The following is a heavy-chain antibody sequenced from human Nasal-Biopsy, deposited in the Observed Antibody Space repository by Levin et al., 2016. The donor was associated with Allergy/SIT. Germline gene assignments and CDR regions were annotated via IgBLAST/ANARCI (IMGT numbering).Heavy chain of an antibody. Sequence: GESLKISCVVSGSDFIAYAFLWVRQAPGKGLEWVAVTWYDNQYYADSVKGRFTISRDYSRNTLYLQMNSLRAEDTALYYCARGCCEQQGYYYGLDVWGQGTTVTVSS. J-gene: IGHJ6*02. CDR2: TWYDNQ. V-gene: IGHV3-33*01. D-gene: IGHD1/OR15-1a*01. CDR1: GSDFIAYA. CDR3: ARGCCEQQGYYYGLDV.